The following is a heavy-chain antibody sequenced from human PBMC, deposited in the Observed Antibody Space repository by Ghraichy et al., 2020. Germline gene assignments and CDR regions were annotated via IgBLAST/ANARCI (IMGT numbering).Heavy chain of an antibody. J-gene: IGHJ4*02. CDR1: GFTFDDYT. CDR2: ISWNSGSI. CDR3: AKETSSSWSCFDY. Sequence: SLNISCAASGFTFDDYTMHWVRQAPGKGLEWVSGISWNSGSIGYADSVKGRFTISRDNAKNSLYLQMNSLRAEDTALYYCAKETSSSWSCFDYWGQGTLVTVSS. V-gene: IGHV3-9*01. D-gene: IGHD6-13*01.